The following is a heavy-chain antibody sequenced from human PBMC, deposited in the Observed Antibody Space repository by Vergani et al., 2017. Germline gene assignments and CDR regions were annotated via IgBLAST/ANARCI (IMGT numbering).Heavy chain of an antibody. CDR3: ARQNPYGSAHVDF. Sequence: QVQLQESGPGLVRPSQTLSLICTVSGGPMSSGSSYWSWIRQSAGKGLEWIGRIHTSGNTNYNPSLKSRVTMSEDTSKNQFSLNLTSVTAADTAVYYCARQNPYGSAHVDFWGRGVLVTVSA. CDR1: GGPMSSGSSY. CDR2: IHTSGNT. D-gene: IGHD3-10*01. V-gene: IGHV4-61*02. J-gene: IGHJ4*01.